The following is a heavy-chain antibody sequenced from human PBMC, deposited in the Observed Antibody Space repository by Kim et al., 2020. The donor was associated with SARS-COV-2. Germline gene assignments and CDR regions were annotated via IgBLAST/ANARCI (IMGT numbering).Heavy chain of an antibody. CDR2: IYYSGST. D-gene: IGHD2-21*02. V-gene: IGHV4-59*01. CDR1: GGSISSYY. CDR3: ARDGPHPYCGGDCYSDYGMEPYYYGMDV. J-gene: IGHJ6*02. Sequence: SETLSLTCTVSGGSISSYYWSWIRQPPGKGLEWIGYIYYSGSTNYNPSLKSRVTISVDTSKNQFSLKLSSVTAADTAVYYCARDGPHPYCGGDCYSDYGMEPYYYGMDVWGQGTTVTVSS.